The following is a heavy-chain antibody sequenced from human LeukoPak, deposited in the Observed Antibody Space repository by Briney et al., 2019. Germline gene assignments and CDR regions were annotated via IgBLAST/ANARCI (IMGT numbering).Heavy chain of an antibody. CDR2: ISGSGGST. CDR1: GFTFSSYA. V-gene: IGHV3-23*01. J-gene: IGHJ6*02. Sequence: GGSLRLSCAASGFTFSSYAMSWVRQAPGKGLEWVSAISGSGGSTYYADSVKGRFTISRDNSKNTLYLQMNRLRAEDTAVYYCVRFSIAAAGTNGMDVWGQGTTVTVSS. CDR3: VRFSIAAAGTNGMDV. D-gene: IGHD6-13*01.